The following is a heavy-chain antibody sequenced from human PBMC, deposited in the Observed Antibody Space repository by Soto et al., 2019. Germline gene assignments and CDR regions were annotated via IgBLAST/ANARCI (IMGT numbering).Heavy chain of an antibody. V-gene: IGHV3-33*06. CDR2: IWYDGSNK. Sequence: QVQLVESGGGVVQPGRSLRLSCAASGFTFSSYGMHWVRQAPGKGLEWVAVIWYDGSNKYYADSVKGRFTISRDNSKNPLYLQMNSLRAEDTAVYYCAKGHYYDSSGDIDYWGQGTLVTVSS. J-gene: IGHJ4*02. CDR3: AKGHYYDSSGDIDY. CDR1: GFTFSSYG. D-gene: IGHD3-22*01.